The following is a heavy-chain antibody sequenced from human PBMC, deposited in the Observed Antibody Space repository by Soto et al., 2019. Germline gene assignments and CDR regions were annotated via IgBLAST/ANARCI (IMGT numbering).Heavy chain of an antibody. CDR3: ARVGPDFCMGY. V-gene: IGHV3-33*01. Sequence: GGSLRLSCAASGFTFSSYGMHWVRQAPGKGLEWVAVIWYDGSNKYYADSVKGRFTISRDNSKNTLYLQMNSLRAEDTAVYYCARVGPDFCMGYWGQGTLVTVSS. D-gene: IGHD2-21*02. J-gene: IGHJ4*02. CDR2: IWYDGSNK. CDR1: GFTFSSYG.